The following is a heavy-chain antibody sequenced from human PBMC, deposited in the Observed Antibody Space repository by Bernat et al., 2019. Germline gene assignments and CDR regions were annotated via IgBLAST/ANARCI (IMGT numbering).Heavy chain of an antibody. D-gene: IGHD2-2*01. CDR1: GGSISSGGYY. CDR3: ERVSDIVVVPAALTGDAFDI. CDR2: IYYSGST. Sequence: QVQLQESGPGLVKPSQTLSLTCTVSGGSISSGGYYWSWIRQHPGKGLEWIGYIYYSGSTYYNPSLKSRVTISVDTSKNQFSLKLSSGTAADTAVYYCERVSDIVVVPAALTGDAFDIWGQGTMVTVSS. J-gene: IGHJ3*02. V-gene: IGHV4-31*03.